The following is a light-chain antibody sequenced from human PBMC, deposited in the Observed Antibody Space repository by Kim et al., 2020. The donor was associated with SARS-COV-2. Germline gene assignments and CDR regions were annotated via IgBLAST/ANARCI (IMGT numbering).Light chain of an antibody. J-gene: IGLJ2*01. Sequence: SSELTQDPAVSVALGQTVRITCQGDSLRSYYATWFQQKPRQAPLLVISGRNNRPSGIPDRFSGSTSGNTASLTISGAQAEDEADFYCQSRDSVGNVVFGGGTKVTVL. CDR3: QSRDSVGNVV. V-gene: IGLV3-19*01. CDR1: SLRSYY. CDR2: GRN.